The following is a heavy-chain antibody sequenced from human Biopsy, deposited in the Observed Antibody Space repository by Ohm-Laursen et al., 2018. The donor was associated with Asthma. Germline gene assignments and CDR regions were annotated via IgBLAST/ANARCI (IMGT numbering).Heavy chain of an antibody. V-gene: IGHV3-30*01. CDR3: VRDGTDDAFDI. CDR1: GFSFSNFA. D-gene: IGHD1-1*01. Sequence: SLRLSCAASGFSFSNFAIHWVRQAPGRGLEWVGVISKDASTQDYADSVKGRFTMARDNSKNTLDLQMNSLREGDTAVYYCVRDGTDDAFDIWGQGTVVSVSS. J-gene: IGHJ3*02. CDR2: ISKDASTQ.